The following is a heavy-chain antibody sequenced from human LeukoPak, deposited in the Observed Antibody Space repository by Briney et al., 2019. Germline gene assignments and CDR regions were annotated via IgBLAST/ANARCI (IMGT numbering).Heavy chain of an antibody. CDR2: MKEDGTEE. CDR3: VRGGWELDY. D-gene: IGHD1-26*01. Sequence: PGGSLRLSCAASGFTFKYYWMAWVRQAPGKGLEWVAHMKEDGTEEYYVDSVKGRFTIFRDDAKSSLFPQMNSLTAEDTALYYCVRGGWELDYWGQGTLVTVSS. V-gene: IGHV3-7*01. CDR1: GFTFKYYW. J-gene: IGHJ4*02.